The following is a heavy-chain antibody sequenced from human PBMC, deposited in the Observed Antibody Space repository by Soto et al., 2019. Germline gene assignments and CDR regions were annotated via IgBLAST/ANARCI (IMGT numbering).Heavy chain of an antibody. J-gene: IGHJ4*02. D-gene: IGHD1-26*01. CDR2: IYWDGDK. V-gene: IGHV2-5*02. Sequence: QITLKESGPTLVKPTQTLTLTCTFSGFSLSTNGVGVGWIRQPPGKALEWLALIYWDGDKRYSPSLKSRLTITXXTSKNQVVLTMTNMDPVDTATYYCAHRRGAYYFDYWGQGTLVTVSS. CDR3: AHRRGAYYFDY. CDR1: GFSLSTNGVG.